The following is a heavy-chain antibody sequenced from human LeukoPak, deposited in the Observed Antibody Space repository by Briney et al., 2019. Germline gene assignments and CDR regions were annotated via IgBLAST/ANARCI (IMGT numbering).Heavy chain of an antibody. CDR2: INPNSGGT. Sequence: ASVKVSCKASGSTFTFYYMHWVRQAPGQGLEWMGWINPNSGGTNYSKKIQGRVTMTKGTTISRADSGLRRVRSDDTAVYYCARSGIAVAGTSYYFDYWGQGTLVTVSS. CDR3: ARSGIAVAGTSYYFDY. D-gene: IGHD6-19*01. CDR1: GSTFTFYY. V-gene: IGHV1-2*02. J-gene: IGHJ4*02.